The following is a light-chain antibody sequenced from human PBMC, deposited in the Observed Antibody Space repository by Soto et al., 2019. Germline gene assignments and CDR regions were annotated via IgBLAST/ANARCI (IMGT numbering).Light chain of an antibody. CDR2: GAS. J-gene: IGKJ1*01. CDR3: QQGYTTPQVT. CDR1: QTISRY. V-gene: IGKV1-39*01. Sequence: DIQMTQSPSSLSASIGDTVSITCPATQTISRYLNWYQQKPGKAPTLLIFGASSLERGAPTRFSGRGTGTDFTPTINSLQPEDFATYYCQQGYTTPQVTFGQGTKVDSK.